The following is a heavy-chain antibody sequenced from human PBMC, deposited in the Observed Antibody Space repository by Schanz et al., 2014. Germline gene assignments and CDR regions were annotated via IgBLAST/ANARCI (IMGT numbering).Heavy chain of an antibody. Sequence: EVQLVESGGGLVQPGGSLRLSCAASGFTFTTNAMSWVRQPPGKGLEWVSAISGNGGSTYFADSVKGRFTISRDNSDNTLFLQMNSLRAEDTAVNYCAKVREWWPYYFDYWGQGTLVTVSS. CDR1: GFTFTTNA. D-gene: IGHD2-15*01. CDR2: ISGNGGST. J-gene: IGHJ4*02. V-gene: IGHV3-23*04. CDR3: AKVREWWPYYFDY.